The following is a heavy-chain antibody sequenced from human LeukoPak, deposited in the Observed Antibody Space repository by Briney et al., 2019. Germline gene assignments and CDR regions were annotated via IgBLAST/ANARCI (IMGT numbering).Heavy chain of an antibody. V-gene: IGHV3-48*03. CDR3: ARDGQQLPNPGNGMGV. J-gene: IGHJ6*02. Sequence: PGGSLRLSCAASGFTFSSYEMNWVRQAPGKGLEWVSYISSSGSTIYYADSVKGRFTISRDNAKNSLYLQMNSLRAEDTAVYYCARDGQQLPNPGNGMGVWGQGTTVTVSS. D-gene: IGHD6-13*01. CDR2: ISSSGSTI. CDR1: GFTFSSYE.